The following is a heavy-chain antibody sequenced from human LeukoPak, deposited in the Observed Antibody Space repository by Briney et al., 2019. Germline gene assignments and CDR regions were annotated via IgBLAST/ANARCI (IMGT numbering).Heavy chain of an antibody. CDR3: ARGGYHHGFDI. D-gene: IGHD1-14*01. Sequence: GGSLRLSCAASGFTFNTYWLHWVRQAPGKGLVWVSRIDNDGSDTIYADSVKGRSTISRDNAKSTLYLQMNSLKAEDTAVYYCARGGYHHGFDIWGQGTMVTVSS. CDR1: GFTFNTYW. CDR2: IDNDGSDT. V-gene: IGHV3-74*01. J-gene: IGHJ3*02.